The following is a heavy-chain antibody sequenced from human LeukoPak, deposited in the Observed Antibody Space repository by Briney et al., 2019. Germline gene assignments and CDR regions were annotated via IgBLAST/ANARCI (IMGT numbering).Heavy chain of an antibody. CDR2: ISSSGSSI. Sequence: GGSLRLSCAASGLTFSSYEMNWVRQAPGKGLEWVSYISSSGSSIYYADSVKGRFTISRDNAKKSLHLQMHSLRAEDTAVYYCARDSHKFDSSGYYPDAFDIWGQGTMVTVSS. J-gene: IGHJ3*02. D-gene: IGHD3-22*01. CDR3: ARDSHKFDSSGYYPDAFDI. CDR1: GLTFSSYE. V-gene: IGHV3-48*03.